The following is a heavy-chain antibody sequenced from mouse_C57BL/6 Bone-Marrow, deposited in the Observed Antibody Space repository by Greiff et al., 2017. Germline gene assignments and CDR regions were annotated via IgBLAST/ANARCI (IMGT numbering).Heavy chain of an antibody. V-gene: IGHV14-4*01. CDR2: IDPDNGDT. D-gene: IGHD2-5*01. Sequence: EVKLMESGAELVRPGASVKLSCTASGFNITDDYMHWVKQRPEQGLAWIGWIDPDNGDTEYAPKFQGKAPIPADTSSNTAYLQLSSLTSEDTAVYYCTTYSNYWYFDVWGTGTTVTVSS. J-gene: IGHJ1*03. CDR3: TTYSNYWYFDV. CDR1: GFNITDDY.